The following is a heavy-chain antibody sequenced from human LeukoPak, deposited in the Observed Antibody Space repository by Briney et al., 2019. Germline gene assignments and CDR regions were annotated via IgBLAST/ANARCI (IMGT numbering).Heavy chain of an antibody. V-gene: IGHV3-7*01. D-gene: IGHD6-6*01. CDR2: IKQDGSEK. Sequence: GGSLRLSCAASGFTFSSYWMSRVRQAPGKGLEWVANIKQDGSEKYYVDSVKGRFTISRDNAKNSLYLQMNSLRAEDTAVYYCARAEYSSSFYYYYYMDVWGKGTTVTVSS. CDR3: ARAEYSSSFYYYYYMDV. J-gene: IGHJ6*03. CDR1: GFTFSSYW.